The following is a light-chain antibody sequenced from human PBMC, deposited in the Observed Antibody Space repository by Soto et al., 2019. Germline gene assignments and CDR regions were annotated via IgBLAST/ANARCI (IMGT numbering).Light chain of an antibody. V-gene: IGKV1-39*01. CDR3: HQTDSIPET. CDR1: QSISIF. Sequence: DIQMTQSPSSLSASVGDRVTITCRASQSISIFLNWYQQKPGKAPQLLIYAASTLQSGVPSRFSGSGSGTDFTLTISSLQPEDFATYYCHQTDSIPETFGQGTKVEIK. J-gene: IGKJ1*01. CDR2: AAS.